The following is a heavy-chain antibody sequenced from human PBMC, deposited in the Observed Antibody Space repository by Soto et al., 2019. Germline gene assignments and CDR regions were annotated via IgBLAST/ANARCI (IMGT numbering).Heavy chain of an antibody. V-gene: IGHV3-23*01. CDR3: ARAAPLGYCSSTSCPPHYYYYGMDV. Sequence: PGGSLRLSCAASGFTFSSYAMSWVRQAPGKGLEWVSAISGSGGSTYYADSVKGRFTISRDNSKNTLYLQMNSLRAEDTAVYYCARAAPLGYCSSTSCPPHYYYYGMDVWGQGTTVTVSS. CDR1: GFTFSSYA. J-gene: IGHJ6*02. CDR2: ISGSGGST. D-gene: IGHD2-2*01.